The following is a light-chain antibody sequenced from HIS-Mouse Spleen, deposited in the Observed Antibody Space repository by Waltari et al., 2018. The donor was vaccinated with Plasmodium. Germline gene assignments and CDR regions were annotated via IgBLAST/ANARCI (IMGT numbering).Light chain of an antibody. Sequence: SYELTQPPSVSVSPGQTARITCSGDALPQKYAYWSQQKSGQAPVLVIYEDSKRPSGMPERFSGSSAGTMATLTISGAQVEDEADYYCYSTDSSGNHRVFGGGTKLTVL. CDR1: ALPQKY. V-gene: IGLV3-10*01. CDR2: EDS. CDR3: YSTDSSGNHRV. J-gene: IGLJ3*02.